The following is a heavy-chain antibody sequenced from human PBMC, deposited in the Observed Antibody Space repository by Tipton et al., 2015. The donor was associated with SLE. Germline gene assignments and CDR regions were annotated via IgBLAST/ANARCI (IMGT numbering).Heavy chain of an antibody. CDR1: GFTFSSYW. V-gene: IGHV3-7*01. Sequence: GSLRLSCAASGFTFSSYWMSWVRQAPGKGLEWVANIKQDGSEKYYVDSVKGRFTISRDNAKNSLYLQMNSLRAEDTAVYYCARDLAVHYGDYDSNWFDPWGQGTLVTVSS. D-gene: IGHD4-17*01. CDR2: IKQDGSEK. CDR3: ARDLAVHYGDYDSNWFDP. J-gene: IGHJ5*02.